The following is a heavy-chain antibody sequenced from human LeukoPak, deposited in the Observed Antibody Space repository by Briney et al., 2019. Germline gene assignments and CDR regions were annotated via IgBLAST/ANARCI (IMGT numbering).Heavy chain of an antibody. J-gene: IGHJ3*02. D-gene: IGHD1-14*01. V-gene: IGHV3-9*01. Sequence: GGSLRLSCAASGFTFDDYAMHWVRQAPGKGLEWVSGISWNSGSTYYADSVRGRFTISRDNYKNTLYLQMNSLRAEDTAVYYCARDLSPWESRNPDAFDIWGQGTTVTVSS. CDR3: ARDLSPWESRNPDAFDI. CDR1: GFTFDDYA. CDR2: ISWNSGST.